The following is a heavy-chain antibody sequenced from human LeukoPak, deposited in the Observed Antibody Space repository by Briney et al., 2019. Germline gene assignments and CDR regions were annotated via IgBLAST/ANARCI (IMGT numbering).Heavy chain of an antibody. CDR1: GYLFITYY. V-gene: IGHV1-46*01. CDR2: INPRGGST. Sequence: ASVKVSCKASGYLFITYYMHWVRQAPGQGLEWLGIINPRGGSTSYAQKFQGRVTMTRDTSTSTVYMELSSLRSEDTAVYYCAIMASSFGYSSSWYDNYYYYGMDVWGLGTTVTVSS. D-gene: IGHD6-13*01. CDR3: AIMASSFGYSSSWYDNYYYYGMDV. J-gene: IGHJ6*02.